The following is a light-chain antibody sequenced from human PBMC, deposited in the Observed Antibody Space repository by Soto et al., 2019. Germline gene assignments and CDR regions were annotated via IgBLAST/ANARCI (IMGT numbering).Light chain of an antibody. CDR3: RPYNSYADT. V-gene: IGKV1-5*03. Sequence: DIQVTQSPPTLSASVGDRVTITCRAGQSISTWLAWYQQKSGKAPKLLIYEASSLGSGVPSRFSGSGSGTEFTLTISRMQTDALATFYCRPYNSYADTFGQRTKVDIK. CDR2: EAS. J-gene: IGKJ1*01. CDR1: QSISTW.